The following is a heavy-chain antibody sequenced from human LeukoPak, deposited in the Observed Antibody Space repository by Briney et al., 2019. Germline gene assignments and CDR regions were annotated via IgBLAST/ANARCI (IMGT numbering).Heavy chain of an antibody. V-gene: IGHV3-48*04. Sequence: PGGSLRLSCVASGFTFSDYGMNWVRQAPGKGLEWVSHISSISSTIKYGDSVKGRFTISRDNAKNSLYLQMNSRRAEDTAVYYCARVELTIFGVVTPFDYWGQGTLVTVSS. CDR2: ISSISSTI. CDR3: ARVELTIFGVVTPFDY. D-gene: IGHD3-3*01. J-gene: IGHJ4*02. CDR1: GFTFSDYG.